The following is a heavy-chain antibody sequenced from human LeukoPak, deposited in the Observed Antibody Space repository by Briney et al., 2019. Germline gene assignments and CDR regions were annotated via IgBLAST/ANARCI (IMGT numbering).Heavy chain of an antibody. J-gene: IGHJ6*04. CDR2: IFYGSP. V-gene: IGHV4-59*11. D-gene: IGHD3-3*01. CDR1: GASISSHY. Sequence: SETLSLTCTVSGASISSHYWSWIRQPPGKGLEWIGYIFYGSPHYNPSLKSRVTILADTSKSQLSLRLTSVTAADTAVYYCARVGSTVGITVMDVWGKGTTVTVST. CDR3: ARVGSTVGITVMDV.